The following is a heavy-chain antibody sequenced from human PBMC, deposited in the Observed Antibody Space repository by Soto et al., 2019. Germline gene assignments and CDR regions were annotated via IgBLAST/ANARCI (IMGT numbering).Heavy chain of an antibody. CDR2: ISYDGSNK. CDR1: GFTFSSYG. J-gene: IGHJ4*02. V-gene: IGHV3-30*18. Sequence: PGGSLRLSCAASGFTFSSYGMHWVRQAPGKGLEWVAVISYDGSNKYYADSVKGRFTISRDNSKNTLYLQMNSLRAEDTAVYYCAKGESSGYDFWSGYSDYYFDYWGQGTLVTVSS. D-gene: IGHD3-3*01. CDR3: AKGESSGYDFWSGYSDYYFDY.